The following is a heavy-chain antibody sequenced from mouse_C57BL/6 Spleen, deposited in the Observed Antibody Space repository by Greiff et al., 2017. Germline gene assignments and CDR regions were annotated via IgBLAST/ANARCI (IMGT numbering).Heavy chain of an antibody. D-gene: IGHD1-1*01. J-gene: IGHJ2*01. CDR3: ARSRYYGSSPYYFDY. V-gene: IGHV1-4*01. Sequence: VKLLESGAELARPGASVKMSCKASGYTFTSYTMHWVKQRPGQGLEWIGYINPSSGYTKYNQKFKDKATLTADKSSSTAYMQLSSLTSEDSAVYYCARSRYYGSSPYYFDYWGQGTTLTVSS. CDR2: INPSSGYT. CDR1: GYTFTSYT.